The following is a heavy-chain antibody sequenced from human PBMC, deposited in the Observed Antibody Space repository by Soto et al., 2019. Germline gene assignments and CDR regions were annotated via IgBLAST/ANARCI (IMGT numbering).Heavy chain of an antibody. CDR2: IIPIFGTA. Sequence: QVQLVQSGAEVKKPGSSVKVSCKASGGTFSSYAISWVRQAPGQGLEWMGGIIPIFGTANYAQKFQGRVTTTADESTSTAYMELSSLRSEDTAVYYCARDGVRCSGGSCYPLFDYYYGMDVWGQGTTVTVSS. CDR3: ARDGVRCSGGSCYPLFDYYYGMDV. D-gene: IGHD2-15*01. CDR1: GGTFSSYA. J-gene: IGHJ6*02. V-gene: IGHV1-69*01.